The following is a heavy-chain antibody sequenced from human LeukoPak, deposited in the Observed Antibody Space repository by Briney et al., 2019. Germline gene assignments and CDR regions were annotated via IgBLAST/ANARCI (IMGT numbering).Heavy chain of an antibody. CDR3: AKLRYDSSAYDAFDI. V-gene: IGHV3-23*01. CDR1: GFIFSNFG. J-gene: IGHJ3*02. D-gene: IGHD3-22*01. Sequence: PGGSLRLSCAASGFIFSNFGMTWVRQAPGKGLEWVSTISGNGDNTFYADSVKGRFTISRDNSKSTLCLQMNSLRAEDTALYYCAKLRYDSSAYDAFDIWGQGTMVTASS. CDR2: ISGNGDNT.